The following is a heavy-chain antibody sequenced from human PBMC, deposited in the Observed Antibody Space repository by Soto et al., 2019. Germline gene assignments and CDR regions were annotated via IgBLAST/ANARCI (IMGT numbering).Heavy chain of an antibody. Sequence: EVQLLESGGGLVQPGGSLRLSCAASGFTFSSYAMSWVRQAPGQGLEWVSAISGSVGSTYYADYVKGRFTISRDNSKNTMYLQMNSLRAEDTAVYDCSKDPIVVVPPRRFDYWGQGTLVTVSS. CDR2: ISGSVGST. CDR3: SKDPIVVVPPRRFDY. J-gene: IGHJ4*02. D-gene: IGHD3-22*01. CDR1: GFTFSSYA. V-gene: IGHV3-23*01.